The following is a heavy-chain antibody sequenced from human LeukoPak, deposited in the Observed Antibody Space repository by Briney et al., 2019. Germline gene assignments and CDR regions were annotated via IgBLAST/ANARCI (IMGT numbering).Heavy chain of an antibody. J-gene: IGHJ4*02. CDR1: GFIFRNYA. D-gene: IGHD3-16*01. CDR2: LRGDGET. V-gene: IGHV3-23*01. Sequence: GGSLRLSCAASGFIFRNYAMSWVRQGPASGLEWVSSLRGDGETFYADSVKGRFTLSRDDSRNTVYLQLNNLRVEDTAIYYCAKASWVSNVDAVLWGQGTLVTVSS. CDR3: AKASWVSNVDAVL.